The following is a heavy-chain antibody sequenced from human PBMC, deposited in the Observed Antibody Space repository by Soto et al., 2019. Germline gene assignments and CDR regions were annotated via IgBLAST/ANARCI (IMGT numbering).Heavy chain of an antibody. J-gene: IGHJ3*02. Sequence: ASVKVSCKASGYTFIGYYIHWVRQAPGQGLEWMGWINPNIGGTNYAQKFQGRVTMTRDTSISTVYMELSRLRSDDTAVYYCARDSHYDILTGYSRNAFDMRGQGTVVTV. CDR1: GYTFIGYY. V-gene: IGHV1-2*02. D-gene: IGHD3-9*01. CDR2: INPNIGGT. CDR3: ARDSHYDILTGYSRNAFDM.